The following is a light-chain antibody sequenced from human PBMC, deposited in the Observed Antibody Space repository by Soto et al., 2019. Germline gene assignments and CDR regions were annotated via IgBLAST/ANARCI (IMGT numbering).Light chain of an antibody. Sequence: EIVLTQSPGSLSLSPGERATLSCGASQSVTTNYLAWYQQKPGQAPRLLIYGASSGATGIPDRFSGSGSGTDFTLTISRLEPEDFAVYYCQEYGSSPVTFGQGTRLEIK. J-gene: IGKJ5*01. V-gene: IGKV3-20*01. CDR3: QEYGSSPVT. CDR2: GAS. CDR1: QSVTTNY.